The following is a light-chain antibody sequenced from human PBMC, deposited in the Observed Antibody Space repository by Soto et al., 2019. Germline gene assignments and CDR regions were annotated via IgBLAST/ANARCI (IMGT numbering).Light chain of an antibody. CDR3: QQLNSYPLT. CDR1: QDINSY. CDR2: AAS. J-gene: IGKJ4*01. Sequence: DIQLTQSPSFLSASVGDRVTITCRASQDINSYLGWYQQKPGKAPKVLIYAASTLQSGVPSRFSGSGSGTEFTLTISSLQPEDFATYYCQQLNSYPLTFGGGTKVEIK. V-gene: IGKV1-9*01.